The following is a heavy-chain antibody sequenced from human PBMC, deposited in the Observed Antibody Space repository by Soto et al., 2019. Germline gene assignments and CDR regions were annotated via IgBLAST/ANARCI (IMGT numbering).Heavy chain of an antibody. CDR2: IYYSGST. Sequence: SETLSLTCTVSGGSISSYYWSWIRQPPGKGLEWIGYIYYSGSTNYNPSLKSRVTISVDTSKNQFSLKLSSVTAADTAVYYCATLITMVRGGGYAFDIWGQGKMVTVSS. V-gene: IGHV4-59*01. D-gene: IGHD3-10*01. CDR3: ATLITMVRGGGYAFDI. CDR1: GGSISSYY. J-gene: IGHJ3*02.